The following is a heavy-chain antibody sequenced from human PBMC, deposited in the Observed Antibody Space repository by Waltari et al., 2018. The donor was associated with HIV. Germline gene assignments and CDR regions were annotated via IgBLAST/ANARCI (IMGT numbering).Heavy chain of an antibody. J-gene: IGHJ1*01. V-gene: IGHV3-23*01. CDR1: GFNFRDFG. Sequence: VHLLESGGGLVQPGGSLRLSCATSGFNFRDFGLTWVRQAPGMGLEWVSSISDSGRITYHADSVKGRFTISRDNSNHTLYLQMNSLTVDDTAIYYCAKEWDKAMWGRYLHHWGQGTLVIVSS. CDR2: ISDSGRIT. CDR3: AKEWDKAMWGRYLHH. D-gene: IGHD1-26*01.